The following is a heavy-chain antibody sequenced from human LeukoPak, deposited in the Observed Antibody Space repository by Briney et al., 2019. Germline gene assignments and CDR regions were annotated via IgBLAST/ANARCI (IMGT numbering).Heavy chain of an antibody. V-gene: IGHV4-30-4*01. CDR2: IYYSGST. CDR1: GGSISSGDYY. Sequence: SETLSLTCTVSGGSISSGDYYWSWIRQPPGTGLELIGYIYYSGSTYYNPSLKSRVTISVDTSKNQFSLKLSSVTAADTAVYYCARGYQLLHNGMDVWGKGTTVTVSS. J-gene: IGHJ6*04. CDR3: ARGYQLLHNGMDV. D-gene: IGHD2-2*01.